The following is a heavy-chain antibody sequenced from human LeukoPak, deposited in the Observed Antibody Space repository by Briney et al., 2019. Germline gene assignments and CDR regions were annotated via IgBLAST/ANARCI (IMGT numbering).Heavy chain of an antibody. CDR1: GYAFSSHG. Sequence: GGSLRLSCAASGYAFSSHGLTWVRQAPGKGLEWVAVIWYDGSNKYYADSVKGRFTISRDNSKNTLYLQMNSLRAEDTAVHYCARGIAARPRGVNWFDPWGQGTLVTVSS. CDR3: ARGIAARPRGVNWFDP. D-gene: IGHD6-6*01. V-gene: IGHV3-33*08. CDR2: IWYDGSNK. J-gene: IGHJ5*02.